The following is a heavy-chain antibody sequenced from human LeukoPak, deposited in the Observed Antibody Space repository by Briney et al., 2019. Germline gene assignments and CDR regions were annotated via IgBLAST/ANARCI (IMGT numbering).Heavy chain of an antibody. CDR2: ISSSGGST. D-gene: IGHD3-22*01. J-gene: IGHJ5*02. CDR3: AKYGKYYYDSSGYSDA. CDR1: GFTFSSYA. V-gene: IGHV3-23*01. Sequence: GGSLRLSCVASGFTFSSYAMSWVRQAPGKGLEWVSAISSSGGSTNYADSVRGRFTISRDNSKNTLYLQMNSLRVEDTAVYYCAKYGKYYYDSSGYSDAWGQGALVTVSS.